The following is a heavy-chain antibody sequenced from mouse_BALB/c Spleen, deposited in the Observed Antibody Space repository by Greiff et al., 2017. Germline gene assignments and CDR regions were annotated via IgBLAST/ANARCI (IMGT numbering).Heavy chain of an antibody. CDR1: GFAFSSYD. CDR2: ISSGGGST. Sequence: EVKVVESGGGLVKPGGSLKLSCAASGFAFSSYDMSWVRQTPEKRLEWVAYISSGGGSTYYPDTVKGRFTISRDNAKNTLYLQMSSLKSEDTAMYYCARHVYYGNYYYAMDYWGQGTSVTVSS. CDR3: ARHVYYGNYYYAMDY. D-gene: IGHD2-1*01. V-gene: IGHV5-12-1*01. J-gene: IGHJ4*01.